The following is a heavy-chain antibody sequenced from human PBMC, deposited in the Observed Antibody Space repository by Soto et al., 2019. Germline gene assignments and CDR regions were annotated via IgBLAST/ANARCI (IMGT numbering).Heavy chain of an antibody. J-gene: IGHJ4*02. Sequence: QVRLQESGPGLVKPSETLSLTGAVSGGSILRYYWSCIWKPRGRGLAGIGFIYYTGSTTYNPSLNSRVTLSVDTAKNEFSLTVTSVTAADTAVYYCASRIVATETFDYWGQGTLVTVSS. CDR3: ASRIVATETFDY. V-gene: IGHV4-59*08. D-gene: IGHD5-12*01. CDR1: GGSILRYY. CDR2: IYYTGST.